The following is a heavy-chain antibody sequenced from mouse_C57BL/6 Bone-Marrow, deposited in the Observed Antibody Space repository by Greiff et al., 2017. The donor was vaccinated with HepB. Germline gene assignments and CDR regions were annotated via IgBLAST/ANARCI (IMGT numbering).Heavy chain of an antibody. Sequence: QVHVKQSGPELVRPGVSVKISCKGSGYTFTDYAMHWVKQSHAKSLEWIGVISTYYGDASYNQKFKDKATMTVDKSSSTAYMELARLTSEDSAVYYCARRGSSYVGFAYWGQGTLVTVSA. V-gene: IGHV1-67*01. CDR1: GYTFTDYA. J-gene: IGHJ3*01. CDR2: ISTYYGDA. D-gene: IGHD1-1*01. CDR3: ARRGSSYVGFAY.